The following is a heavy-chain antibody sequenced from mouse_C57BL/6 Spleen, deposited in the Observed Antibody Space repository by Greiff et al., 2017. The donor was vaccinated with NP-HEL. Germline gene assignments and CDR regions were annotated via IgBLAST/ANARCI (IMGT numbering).Heavy chain of an antibody. Sequence: PGQGLEWIGVINPGSGGTNYNEKFKGKATLTADKSSSTAYMQLSSLTSEDSAVYFCARSGVPYWYFDVWGTGTTVTGSS. CDR3: ARSGVPYWYFDV. D-gene: IGHD3-2*02. CDR2: INPGSGGT. V-gene: IGHV1-54*01. J-gene: IGHJ1*03.